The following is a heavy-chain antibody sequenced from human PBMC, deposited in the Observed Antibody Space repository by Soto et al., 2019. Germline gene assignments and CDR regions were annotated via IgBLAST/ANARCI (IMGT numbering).Heavy chain of an antibody. Sequence: EVQLVESGGGLVQRGGSLRLSCVASGFIFTGCSMAWVRQAPGKGLEWVSSISSGSDSTYYADSVKGRFTISRDNTQTSLYVQIKILISEDTAVYYGTRNRSAARCVQYFQQWGQGTLCTGCS. CDR3: TRNRSAARCVQYFQQ. J-gene: IGHJ1*01. D-gene: IGHD6-25*01. CDR2: ISSGSDST. V-gene: IGHV3-21*01. CDR1: GFIFTGCS.